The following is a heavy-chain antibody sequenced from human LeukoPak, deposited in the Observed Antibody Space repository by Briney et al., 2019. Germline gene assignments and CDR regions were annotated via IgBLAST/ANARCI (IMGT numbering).Heavy chain of an antibody. CDR2: ISSSGSTI. D-gene: IGHD3-22*01. V-gene: IGHV3-11*01. CDR1: GFTFSDYY. J-gene: IGHJ4*02. CDR3: ARDLYYYDSSGYYNGY. Sequence: GGSLRLSCAASGFTFSDYYMSWIRQAPGKGLEWVSYISSSGSTIYYADSVKGRFTISRDNAKNSLYLQMNSLRAEDTAVYYCARDLYYYDSSGYYNGYWGQGTLVTVSS.